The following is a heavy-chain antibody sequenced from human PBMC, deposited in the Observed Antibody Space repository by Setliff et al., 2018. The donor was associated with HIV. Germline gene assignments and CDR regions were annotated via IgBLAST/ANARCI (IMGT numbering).Heavy chain of an antibody. J-gene: IGHJ4*02. CDR3: ARDEVIEVAGDFDN. V-gene: IGHV1-2*06. Sequence: ASVKVSCKASGYSLTGYYMHWVRQAPGQGLEWMGRINPNSGGTNYAQKFQGRVTMTRDTSISAAYMELSRLRSDDTAVYYCARDEVIEVAGDFDNWGQGTLVTVSS. CDR1: GYSLTGYY. D-gene: IGHD6-19*01. CDR2: INPNSGGT.